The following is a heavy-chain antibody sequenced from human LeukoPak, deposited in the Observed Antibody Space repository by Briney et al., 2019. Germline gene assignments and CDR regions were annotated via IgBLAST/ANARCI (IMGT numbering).Heavy chain of an antibody. Sequence: SETLSLTCAVYGGSSSGYYWSWIRQPPGKGLEWIGEINHSGSTNYNHALKSRVTISVDMSKNKFPLKLSSVTAAGTAVYECARAPGWSSGYRDVHLDYWGQGTLVTVSS. D-gene: IGHD3-22*01. CDR1: GGSSSGYY. V-gene: IGHV4-34*01. CDR2: INHSGST. J-gene: IGHJ4*02. CDR3: ARAPGWSSGYRDVHLDY.